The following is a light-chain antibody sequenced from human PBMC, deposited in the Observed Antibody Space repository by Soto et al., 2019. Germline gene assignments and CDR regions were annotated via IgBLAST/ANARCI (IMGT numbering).Light chain of an antibody. CDR1: QSVSSSY. J-gene: IGKJ2*01. CDR2: DAS. V-gene: IGKV3-20*01. CDR3: XQYGSSPYT. Sequence: EIVLTQSPGTLSLSPGERATLSCRASQSVSSSYLAWYQQKPGQAPRLLIYDASSRATGIPDRFSGSGSGTDFTLTISRLEPEDXAXXFXXQYGSSPYTFGQGTKLEIK.